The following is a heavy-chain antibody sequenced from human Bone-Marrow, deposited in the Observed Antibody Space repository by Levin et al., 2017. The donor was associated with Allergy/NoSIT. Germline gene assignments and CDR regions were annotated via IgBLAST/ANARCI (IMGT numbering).Heavy chain of an antibody. CDR3: ARGLFKYCSGGSCPDLYYYYMDV. V-gene: IGHV4-59*01. J-gene: IGHJ6*03. D-gene: IGHD2-15*01. CDR2: IYYSGST. Sequence: SETLSLTCTVSGGSISSYYWSWIRQPPGKGLEWIGYIYYSGSTNYNPSLKSRVTISVDTSKNQFSLKLSSVTAADTAVYYCARGLFKYCSGGSCPDLYYYYMDVWGKGTTVTVSS. CDR1: GGSISSYY.